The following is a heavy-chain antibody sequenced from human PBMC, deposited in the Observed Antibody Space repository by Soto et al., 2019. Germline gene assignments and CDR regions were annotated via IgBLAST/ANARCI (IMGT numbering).Heavy chain of an antibody. D-gene: IGHD2-2*01. J-gene: IGHJ4*02. Sequence: HPGGSLRLSCTASGFTFSSYAMNWVRQAPGKGLELVALISHDGINKYYSDSVRGRFTISRDSSTNTLYLKMNSLRAADTAVYYCGRCTSTRCHLGSDYWGQGTLVTVSS. CDR1: GFTFSSYA. CDR2: ISHDGINK. V-gene: IGHV3-30-3*01. CDR3: GRCTSTRCHLGSDY.